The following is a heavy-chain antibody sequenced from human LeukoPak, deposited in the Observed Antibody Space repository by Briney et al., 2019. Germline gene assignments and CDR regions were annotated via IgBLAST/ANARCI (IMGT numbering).Heavy chain of an antibody. Sequence: ASVKVSCKASGYTFTGCYMHWVRQSPGQGLEWMGWINPNSGGTNHAQKFQGRVTMTRDTPISTAYMELSRLRSDDTAVYYCARASTPGAFDIWGQGTMVTVSS. V-gene: IGHV1-2*02. D-gene: IGHD2-15*01. J-gene: IGHJ3*02. CDR3: ARASTPGAFDI. CDR2: INPNSGGT. CDR1: GYTFTGCY.